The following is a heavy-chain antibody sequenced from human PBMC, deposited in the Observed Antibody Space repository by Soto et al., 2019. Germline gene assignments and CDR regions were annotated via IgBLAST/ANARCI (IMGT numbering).Heavy chain of an antibody. CDR2: ISYDGSNK. CDR1: GFTFRTHG. D-gene: IGHD6-19*01. CDR3: AQYNSGALFEN. J-gene: IGHJ4*02. Sequence: GGSLRLSCAASGFTFRTHGIHWVRQPPGKGLEWVALISYDGSNKYYGDSVKGRFTISRDNSKNTLYLQMNSLRPEDTAVYYCAQYNSGALFENWGQGTLVTVSS. V-gene: IGHV3-30*03.